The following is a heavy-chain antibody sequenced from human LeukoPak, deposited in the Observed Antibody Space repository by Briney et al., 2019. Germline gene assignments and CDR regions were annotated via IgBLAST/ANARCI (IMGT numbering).Heavy chain of an antibody. CDR2: MDSDGSTT. CDR1: GFTFSPFW. Sequence: GGSLRLSCAASGFTFSPFWMHWVRQAPGKGLVWVSHMDSDGSTTLYADSVKGRFTISRDNARNTVYLQMNNLRVEDTAVYFCARDRGHPDAFNIWGHGTMVTVSS. D-gene: IGHD5-12*01. V-gene: IGHV3-74*01. J-gene: IGHJ3*02. CDR3: ARDRGHPDAFNI.